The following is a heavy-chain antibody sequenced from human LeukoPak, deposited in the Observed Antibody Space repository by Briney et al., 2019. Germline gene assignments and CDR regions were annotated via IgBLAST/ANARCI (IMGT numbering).Heavy chain of an antibody. V-gene: IGHV1-2*02. Sequence: GAPVKVSCKASGYTFTGYYMHWVRQAPGQGLEWMGWINPNSGGTNYAQKFQGRVTMTRDTSISTAYMELSRLRSDDTAVYYCARDQWDSSGWFDYWGQGTLVTVSS. D-gene: IGHD6-19*01. CDR1: GYTFTGYY. J-gene: IGHJ4*02. CDR2: INPNSGGT. CDR3: ARDQWDSSGWFDY.